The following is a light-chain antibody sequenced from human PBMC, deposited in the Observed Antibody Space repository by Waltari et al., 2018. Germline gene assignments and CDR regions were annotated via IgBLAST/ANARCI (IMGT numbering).Light chain of an antibody. CDR2: EVN. CDR1: SSDVGTSNL. V-gene: IGLV2-23*02. Sequence: QSALTQPPSVSGSPGQSITISCTGTSSDVGTSNLVSWYQHHPDKPPTLLIYEVNNRPSGVSSRFSGSKSGNTASLTISGFQVEDEADYYCCSSAGSGTGVFGTGTKVTVL. J-gene: IGLJ1*01. CDR3: CSSAGSGTGV.